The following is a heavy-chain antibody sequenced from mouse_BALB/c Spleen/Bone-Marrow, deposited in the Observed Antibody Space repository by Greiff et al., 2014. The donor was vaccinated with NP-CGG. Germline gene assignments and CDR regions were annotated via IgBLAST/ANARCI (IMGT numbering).Heavy chain of an antibody. J-gene: IGHJ3*01. V-gene: IGHV1-18*01. CDR2: INPNNGGT. Sequence: SGPELVRPGASVKISCKTSGYTFTEYTMHWVKQSHGKSLEWIGGINPNNGGTSYNQKFKGKATLTVDKSSSTAYMELRSPTSEDSAVYYCARSYGYERSWFAYWGQGTLVTVSA. D-gene: IGHD2-2*01. CDR1: GYTFTEYT. CDR3: ARSYGYERSWFAY.